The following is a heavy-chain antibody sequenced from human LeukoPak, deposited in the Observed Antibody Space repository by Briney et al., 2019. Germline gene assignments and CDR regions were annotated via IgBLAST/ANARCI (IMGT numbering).Heavy chain of an antibody. V-gene: IGHV3-15*01. J-gene: IGHJ6*04. D-gene: IGHD2-2*01. Sequence: GGSLRLSCGASGFSFSSYWMTWVRQAPGKGLEWVGRIKSKADGGTTDYAAPVKGRFTISRDDSKNTLYLQMNSLNTEDTAVYYCTTVVEPSTSWGKGTTVTVSS. CDR3: TTVVEPSTS. CDR1: GFSFSSYW. CDR2: IKSKADGGTT.